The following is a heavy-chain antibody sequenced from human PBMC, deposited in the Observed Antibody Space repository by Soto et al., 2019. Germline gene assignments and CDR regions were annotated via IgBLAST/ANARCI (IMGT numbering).Heavy chain of an antibody. J-gene: IGHJ4*02. V-gene: IGHV3-30*18. CDR3: AKDLLIRY. D-gene: IGHD2-8*01. CDR1: GFTFSSYG. Sequence: GGSLRLSCAASGFTFSSYGMHWVRQAPGKGLEWVAVISYDGSNKYYADSVKGRFTISRDNSKNTLYLQMNSLRAEDTAVYYCAKDLLIRYWGQGTLVTVSS. CDR2: ISYDGSNK.